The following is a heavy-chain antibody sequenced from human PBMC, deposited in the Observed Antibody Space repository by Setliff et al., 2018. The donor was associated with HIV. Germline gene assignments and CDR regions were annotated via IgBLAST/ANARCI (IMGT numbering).Heavy chain of an antibody. V-gene: IGHV3-7*01. Sequence: GESLKISCAASRFDFNNYWMCWVRQAPGKGLERVANIGQDGSEKNYVDSVKGRFTISRDNAKNSMDLQMNSLRAEDTAIYYCARKLRPGHGVDVWGQGTTVTVSS. CDR2: IGQDGSEK. CDR1: RFDFNNYW. D-gene: IGHD3-10*01. J-gene: IGHJ6*02. CDR3: ARKLRPGHGVDV.